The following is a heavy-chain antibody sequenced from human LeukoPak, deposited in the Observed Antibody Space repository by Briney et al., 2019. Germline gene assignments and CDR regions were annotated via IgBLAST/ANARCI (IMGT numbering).Heavy chain of an antibody. J-gene: IGHJ4*02. CDR2: INHSGST. D-gene: IGHD3-22*01. V-gene: IGHV4-34*01. Sequence: SETLSLTCAVYGGSFSGYYWSWIRQPPGEGLEWIGEINHSGSTNYNPSLKSRVTISVDTSKNQFSLKLSSVTAADTAVYYCARGLWYYYDSSGYYDYWGQGTLVTVSS. CDR1: GGSFSGYY. CDR3: ARGLWYYYDSSGYYDY.